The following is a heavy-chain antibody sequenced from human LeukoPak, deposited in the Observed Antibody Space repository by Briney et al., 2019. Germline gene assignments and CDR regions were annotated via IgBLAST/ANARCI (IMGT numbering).Heavy chain of an antibody. J-gene: IGHJ4*02. D-gene: IGHD3-10*01. Sequence: SETLSLTCAVYGGSFSRYYWSWIRQPPGKGLEWIGEINHSGSTNYNPSLKSRVTISVDTSKNQFSLKLSSVTAADTAVYYCAREPQLDYWGQGTLVTVSS. CDR1: GGSFSRYY. CDR2: INHSGST. V-gene: IGHV4-34*01. CDR3: AREPQLDY.